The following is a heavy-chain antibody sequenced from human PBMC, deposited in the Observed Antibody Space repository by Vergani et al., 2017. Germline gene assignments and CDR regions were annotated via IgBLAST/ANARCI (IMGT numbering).Heavy chain of an antibody. V-gene: IGHV3-48*03. J-gene: IGHJ4*02. D-gene: IGHD1-26*01. CDR2: ISSSGSTI. CDR1: GFTFSSYE. CDR3: AREGEGAPPFDY. Sequence: EVQLVESGGGLVQPGGSLRLSCAASGFTFSSYEMNWVRQAPGKGLEWVSYISSSGSTIYYADSVKGRFTISRDNAKNSLYLQMNSLRAEDTAVYYCAREGEGAPPFDYWGQGTLVTVSS.